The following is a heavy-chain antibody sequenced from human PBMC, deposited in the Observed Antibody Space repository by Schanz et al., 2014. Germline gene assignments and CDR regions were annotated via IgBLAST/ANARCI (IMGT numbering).Heavy chain of an antibody. CDR1: GFSFSTYW. CDR3: AREHTSESYYSAEPAIEY. J-gene: IGHJ4*02. V-gene: IGHV3-7*04. Sequence: EEQLVESGGGLVQPGGSLRLSCAASGFSFSTYWMRWVRQAPGKGLEWVADIKRDGSKENYWDSVKGRFTISRDNAKTTHCLKTNSLRAEDTARDDCAREHTSESYYSAEPAIEYWGQGTLLTVSS. CDR2: IKRDGSKE. D-gene: IGHD1-26*01.